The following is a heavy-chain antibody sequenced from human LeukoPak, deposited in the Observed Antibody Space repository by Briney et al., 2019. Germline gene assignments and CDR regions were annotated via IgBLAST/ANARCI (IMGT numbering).Heavy chain of an antibody. CDR2: ISRRSRHV. D-gene: IGHD4/OR15-4a*01. V-gene: IGHV3-21*01. CDR1: GFTFSDYS. CDR3: VRDLMGSGATTAYLHH. Sequence: GGSLRLSCTASGFTFSDYSMNWVRQAPGKGLEWVSSISRRSRHVYYAGSVKGRFTISRDNAKNSLYLQMDSLRAEDMAVYFCVRDLMGSGATTAYLHHWGQGTLVTVSS. J-gene: IGHJ1*01.